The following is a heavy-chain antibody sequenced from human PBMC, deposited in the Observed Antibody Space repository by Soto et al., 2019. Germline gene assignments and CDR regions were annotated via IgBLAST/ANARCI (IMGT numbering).Heavy chain of an antibody. CDR3: RLLSYCSGGSCYFAFDI. CDR2: IIPSLGIA. V-gene: IGHV1-69*02. J-gene: IGHJ3*02. CDR1: GGTFSSYT. D-gene: IGHD2-15*01. Sequence: QVQLVQSGAEVKKPGSSVKVSCKASGGTFSSYTISWVRQAPGQGLEWMGRIIPSLGIANYAQKFQGRVTITADKSTSTAYMELRSLRSEDTAVYYCRLLSYCSGGSCYFAFDIWGQGTMVTVSS.